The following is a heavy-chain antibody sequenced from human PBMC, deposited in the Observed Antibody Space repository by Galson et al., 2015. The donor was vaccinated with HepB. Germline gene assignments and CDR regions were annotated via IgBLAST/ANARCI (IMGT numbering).Heavy chain of an antibody. D-gene: IGHD2-2*01. CDR1: GGTFSSYA. CDR3: ARWGDSGGYCSSTSCYLRVRGAFDI. Sequence: QSGAEVTKPGESLRISCKASGGTFSSYAISWVRQAPGQGLEWMGGIIPIIGTANYAQKFQVRVTITADESTSTAYMELSSLRSEDTAVYYCARWGDSGGYCSSTSCYLRVRGAFDIWGQGTMVTVSS. V-gene: IGHV1-69*01. J-gene: IGHJ3*02. CDR2: IIPIIGTA.